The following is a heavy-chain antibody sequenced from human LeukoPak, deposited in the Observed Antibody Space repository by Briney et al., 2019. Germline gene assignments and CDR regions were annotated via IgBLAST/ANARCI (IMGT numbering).Heavy chain of an antibody. V-gene: IGHV1-18*04. Sequence: ASVKVSCKASGYTFTGYYMHWVRQAPGQGLEWMGWISAYNGNTNYAQKLQGRVTMTTDTSTSTAYMELRSLRSDDTAVYYCARAGYSSGWYVGDAFDYWGQGTLSPSPQ. J-gene: IGHJ4*02. CDR2: ISAYNGNT. D-gene: IGHD6-19*01. CDR3: ARAGYSSGWYVGDAFDY. CDR1: GYTFTGYY.